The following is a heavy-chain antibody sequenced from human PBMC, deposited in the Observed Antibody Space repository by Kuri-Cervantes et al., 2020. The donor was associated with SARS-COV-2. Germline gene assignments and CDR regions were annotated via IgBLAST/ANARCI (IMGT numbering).Heavy chain of an antibody. Sequence: GGSLRLSCAASGFTFSSYWMSWVRQAPGKGLEWVAVIWYDGSNKYYADSVKGRFTISRDNSKNTLYLQMNSLRAENTAVYYCARGAMVRGVTPGKNAFDIWGQGTMVTVSS. J-gene: IGHJ3*02. CDR2: IWYDGSNK. CDR1: GFTFSSYW. V-gene: IGHV3-33*08. D-gene: IGHD3-10*01. CDR3: ARGAMVRGVTPGKNAFDI.